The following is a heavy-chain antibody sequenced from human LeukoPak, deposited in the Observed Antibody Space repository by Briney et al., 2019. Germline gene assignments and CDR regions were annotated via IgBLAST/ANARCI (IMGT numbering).Heavy chain of an antibody. D-gene: IGHD3-10*01. Sequence: VASVKVSCKASGYTFTSYGISWVRQAPGQGLEWMGWISAYNGNTNYAQKFQGRVTMTRNTSISTAYMELSSLRSEDTAVYYCARGRKGKHYYGSGSLGSRRGENWFDPWGQGTLVTVSS. CDR1: GYTFTSYG. CDR2: ISAYNGNT. J-gene: IGHJ5*02. CDR3: ARGRKGKHYYGSGSLGSRRGENWFDP. V-gene: IGHV1-18*01.